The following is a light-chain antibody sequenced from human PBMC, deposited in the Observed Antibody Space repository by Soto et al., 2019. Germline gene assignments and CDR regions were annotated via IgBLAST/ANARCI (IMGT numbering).Light chain of an antibody. CDR2: GAS. V-gene: IGKV3-20*01. CDR1: QSVTASY. CDR3: HQYGVSSGT. Sequence: EIVLTQSPGTLSLSPGERATLSCRASQSVTASYLAWYQQKPGQAPRLLIYGASTRATGIPDRFSGSGSGTDFTLTISSVEPEAFAVYYCHQYGVSSGTFGQGTDLEIK. J-gene: IGKJ2*01.